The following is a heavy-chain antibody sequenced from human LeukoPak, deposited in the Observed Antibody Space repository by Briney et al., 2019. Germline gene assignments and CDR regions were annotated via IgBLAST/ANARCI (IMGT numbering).Heavy chain of an antibody. CDR2: ISGSGGST. V-gene: IGHV3-23*01. CDR3: AKQSPLGYCSSTSCYASDY. CDR1: GFTSSSYA. Sequence: GGSLRLXCAASGFTSSSYAMRWVRQAPGKGLEWVSAISGSGGSTYYADSVKGRFTISRDNSKNTLYLQMNSLRAEDTAVYYCAKQSPLGYCSSTSCYASDYWGQGTLVTVSS. J-gene: IGHJ4*02. D-gene: IGHD2-2*01.